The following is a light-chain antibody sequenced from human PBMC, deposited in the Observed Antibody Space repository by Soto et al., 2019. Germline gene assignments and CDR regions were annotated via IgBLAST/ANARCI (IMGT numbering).Light chain of an antibody. CDR1: QSVFYSSNNKNY. J-gene: IGKJ4*01. Sequence: DIVMTQSPDSLAVSLGERATINCKSSQSVFYSSNNKNYLAWYQQRSGQPPKLLIYWASTRESGVPDRFSGSGSGTDFTLTISSLQAEDVAVYYCQQYYGSPLTFGGGTKVEIK. CDR2: WAS. CDR3: QQYYGSPLT. V-gene: IGKV4-1*01.